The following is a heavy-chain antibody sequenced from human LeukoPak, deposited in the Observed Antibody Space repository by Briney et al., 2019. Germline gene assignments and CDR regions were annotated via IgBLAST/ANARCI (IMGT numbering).Heavy chain of an antibody. CDR1: GFPFSSYA. V-gene: IGHV3-74*01. CDR3: ATAQVGAPTDF. CDR2: VHGDGYSI. J-gene: IGHJ4*02. D-gene: IGHD1-26*01. Sequence: GGSLRLSCTASGFPFSSYAIYWVRQAPGKGLVWAARVHGDGYSISYADSVRGRFTISRDNAKDTLYLHMNSLRPEDTAVYYCATAQVGAPTDFWGQGTRVTVSS.